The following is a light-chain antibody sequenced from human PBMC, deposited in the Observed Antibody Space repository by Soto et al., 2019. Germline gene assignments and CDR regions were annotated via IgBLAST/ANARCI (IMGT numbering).Light chain of an antibody. CDR2: LGS. CDR1: QSLLHSNGYNY. J-gene: IGKJ1*01. Sequence: DIVMTQSPLSLPVTPGEPASISCRSSQSLLHSNGYNYLDWYLQKPGQSPQLLIYLGSYRASGVPDRFSGSGSGTDFTLKISRVEAEDVGVYYCMQGTHWPQTFGQGTKV. CDR3: MQGTHWPQT. V-gene: IGKV2-28*01.